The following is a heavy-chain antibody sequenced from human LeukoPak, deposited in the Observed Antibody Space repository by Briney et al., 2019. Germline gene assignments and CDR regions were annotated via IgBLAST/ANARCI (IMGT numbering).Heavy chain of an antibody. D-gene: IGHD1-20*01. CDR2: INPSGGST. Sequence: GASVKVSCKASRYTFTSYYMHWVRQAPGQGLEWMGIINPSGGSTSYAQKFQGRVTMTRDMSTSTVYMELSSLRSEDTAVYYCARDRITGRNYYYYMDVWGKGTTVTVSS. CDR3: ARDRITGRNYYYYMDV. CDR1: RYTFTSYY. J-gene: IGHJ6*03. V-gene: IGHV1-46*01.